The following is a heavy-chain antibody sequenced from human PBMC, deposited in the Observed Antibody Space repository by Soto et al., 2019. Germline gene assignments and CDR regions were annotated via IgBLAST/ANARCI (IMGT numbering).Heavy chain of an antibody. CDR3: ARASGSGSYYNFDY. V-gene: IGHV4-39*07. J-gene: IGHJ4*02. Sequence: SETLSLTCTVSGGSISSSSYYWGWIRQPPGKGLEWIGSIYYSGSTYYNPSLKSRVTISVDTSKNQFSLKRSSVTPAETAVYYCARASGSGSYYNFDYWGQGTLVTVSS. CDR1: GGSISSSSYY. CDR2: IYYSGST. D-gene: IGHD3-10*01.